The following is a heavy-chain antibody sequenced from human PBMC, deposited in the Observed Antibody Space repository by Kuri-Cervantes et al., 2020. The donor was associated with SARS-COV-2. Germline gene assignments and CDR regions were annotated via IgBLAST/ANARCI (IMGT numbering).Heavy chain of an antibody. CDR3: ASLGSGKGAIDY. V-gene: IGHV3-7*01. J-gene: IGHJ4*02. CDR2: IKEDGSQR. Sequence: RLSCAASGFTFSGYWMTWVRQAPGKGLEWVANIKEDGSQRYYVDSVKGRFTISRGNANSSLYLQMNYLGAGDTALYYCASLGSGKGAIDYWGQGTLVTVSS. CDR1: GFTFSGYW. D-gene: IGHD6-25*01.